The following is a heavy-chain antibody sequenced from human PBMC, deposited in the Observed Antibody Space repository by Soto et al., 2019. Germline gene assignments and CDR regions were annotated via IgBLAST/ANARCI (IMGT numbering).Heavy chain of an antibody. CDR3: ARCELRYFDWLFPGAFDI. CDR1: GGSFSGYY. J-gene: IGHJ3*02. V-gene: IGHV4-34*01. CDR2: INHSGST. D-gene: IGHD3-9*01. Sequence: SETLSLTCAVYGGSFSGYYWSWIRQPPGKGLEWIGEINHSGSTNYNPSLKSRVTISVDTSKNQFSLKLSSVTAADTAVYYCARCELRYFDWLFPGAFDIWGQGTMVTVSS.